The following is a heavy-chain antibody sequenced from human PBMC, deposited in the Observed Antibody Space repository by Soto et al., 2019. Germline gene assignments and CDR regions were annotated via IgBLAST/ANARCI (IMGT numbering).Heavy chain of an antibody. J-gene: IGHJ6*02. D-gene: IGHD5-18*01. CDR1: GFTFSSYG. CDR3: AKDSGTATVTSYYYGMDV. CDR2: ISNDGSKK. V-gene: IGHV3-30*18. Sequence: GGSLRLSCAASGFTFSSYGMHWVRQAPGKGLEWVAVISNDGSKKYYADSVKGRFTISRYNSKNTLYLQMNSLRAEDTAVYYCAKDSGTATVTSYYYGMDVWGQGTTVTVSS.